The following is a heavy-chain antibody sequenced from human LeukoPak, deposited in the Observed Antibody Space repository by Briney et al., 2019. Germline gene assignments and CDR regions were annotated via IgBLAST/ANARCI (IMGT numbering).Heavy chain of an antibody. J-gene: IGHJ4*02. D-gene: IGHD3-22*01. Sequence: SETLSLTCAVYGGSFSGYYWSWIRQPPGKGLEWIGEINHSGSTNYNPSLKSRVTMSVDTSKNQFSLKLSSVTAADTAVYYCARDRYYYDSSGYRLLDYWGQGTLVTVSS. CDR2: INHSGST. CDR3: ARDRYYYDSSGYRLLDY. CDR1: GGSFSGYY. V-gene: IGHV4-34*01.